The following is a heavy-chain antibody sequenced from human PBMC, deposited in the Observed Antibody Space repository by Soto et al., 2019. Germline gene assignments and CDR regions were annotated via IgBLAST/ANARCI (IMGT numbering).Heavy chain of an antibody. Sequence: GESLKISCKGSGYSFTSYWIGWVRQMPGKGLEWMGIIYPGDSDTRYSPSFQGQVTISADKSISTAYLQWSSLKASDTAMYYCARRDFWTGYSHRNNYYGVDVWGQGTTVTVSS. D-gene: IGHD3-3*01. CDR1: GYSFTSYW. CDR3: ARRDFWTGYSHRNNYYGVDV. CDR2: IYPGDSDT. J-gene: IGHJ6*02. V-gene: IGHV5-51*01.